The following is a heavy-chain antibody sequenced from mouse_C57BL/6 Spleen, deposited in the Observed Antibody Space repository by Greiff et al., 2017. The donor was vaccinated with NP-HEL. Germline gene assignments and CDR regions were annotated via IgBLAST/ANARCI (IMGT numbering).Heavy chain of an antibody. Sequence: QVQLKQPGAELVKPGASVKLSCKASGYTFTSYWMHWVKQRPGQGLEWIGMIHPNSGSTNYNEKFKSKATLTVDKSSSTAYMQLSSLTSEDSAVYYCASTLPGDYAMDYWGQGTSVTVSS. CDR3: ASTLPGDYAMDY. V-gene: IGHV1-64*01. CDR2: IHPNSGST. J-gene: IGHJ4*01. D-gene: IGHD2-1*01. CDR1: GYTFTSYW.